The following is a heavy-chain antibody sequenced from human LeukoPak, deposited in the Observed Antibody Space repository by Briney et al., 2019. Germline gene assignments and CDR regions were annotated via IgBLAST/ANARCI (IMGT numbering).Heavy chain of an antibody. CDR2: IYYSGST. J-gene: IGHJ3*02. V-gene: IGHV4-39*07. CDR1: GGSISSSSYY. CDR3: ARGHGEAFDI. Sequence: SETLSLTCTVSGGSISSSSYYWGWIRQPPGKGLEWIGSIYYSGSTYYNPSLKSRVTISVDTSKNQFSLKLSSVTAADTAVYYCARGHGEAFDIWGQGTMVTVSS.